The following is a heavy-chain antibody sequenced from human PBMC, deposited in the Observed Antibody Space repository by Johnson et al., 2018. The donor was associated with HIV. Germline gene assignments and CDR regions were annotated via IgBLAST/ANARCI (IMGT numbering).Heavy chain of an antibody. J-gene: IGHJ3*02. D-gene: IGHD5-18*01. CDR2: IKQDGSEK. CDR3: ARARVGYSFAGWGTDAIDI. V-gene: IGHV3-7*05. Sequence: VQLVESGGGLVQPGGSLRLSCAASGFSFSSYWMTWVRKAPGKGLEWVASIKQDGSEKYYVDSVKGRFTISRDNAKNSLYLQLNSLRAEDTAVYYCARARVGYSFAGWGTDAIDIWGQGTMVTVSS. CDR1: GFSFSSYW.